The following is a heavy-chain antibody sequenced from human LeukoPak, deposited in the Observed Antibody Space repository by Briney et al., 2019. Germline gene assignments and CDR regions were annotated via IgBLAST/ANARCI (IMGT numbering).Heavy chain of an antibody. D-gene: IGHD3-3*01. V-gene: IGHV3-23*01. Sequence: GGSLRLSCAASGFTFSGYTMSWVRQAPGKGLEWVSTITTSDGNTYYADSVKGRFTVSRDNSKNTLFLQMNSLRAEDTGVYYCAKDHYWSIDYWGRGTLVTVSS. CDR2: ITTSDGNT. J-gene: IGHJ4*02. CDR1: GFTFSGYT. CDR3: AKDHYWSIDY.